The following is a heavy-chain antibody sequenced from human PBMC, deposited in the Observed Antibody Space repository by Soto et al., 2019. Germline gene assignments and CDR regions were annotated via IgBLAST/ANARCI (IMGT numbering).Heavy chain of an antibody. D-gene: IGHD4-17*01. CDR1: GYPFTGYS. Sequence: QVQLVQSGAEVKKPGASVKVSCKASGYPFTGYSVGWVRQAPGQGLEWRGWISAYSGDTYYAQRFQYRLSMTTAESTSTAYMELRSLRSDDTAVYYCARPSGSYGDYAWSLKYWGQGTLVTVSS. J-gene: IGHJ4*02. CDR2: ISAYSGDT. V-gene: IGHV1-18*01. CDR3: ARPSGSYGDYAWSLKY.